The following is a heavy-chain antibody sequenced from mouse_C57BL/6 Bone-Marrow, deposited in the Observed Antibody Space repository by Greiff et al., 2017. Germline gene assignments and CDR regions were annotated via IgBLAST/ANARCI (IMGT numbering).Heavy chain of an antibody. CDR1: GFTFSDYG. D-gene: IGHD2-4*01. Sequence: EVKLMESGGGLVKPGGSLKLSCAASGFTFSDYGMHWVRQAPEKGLEWVAYISSGSSTIYYADTVKGRFTISRDNAKNTLFLQMTSLRSEDTAMYYCARGRLRRPAMDYWGQGTSVTVSS. V-gene: IGHV5-17*01. J-gene: IGHJ4*01. CDR3: ARGRLRRPAMDY. CDR2: ISSGSSTI.